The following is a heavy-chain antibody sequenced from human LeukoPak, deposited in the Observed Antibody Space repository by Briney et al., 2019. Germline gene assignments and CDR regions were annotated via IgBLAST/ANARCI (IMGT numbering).Heavy chain of an antibody. CDR2: ISGSGGIT. CDR3: AKGTTTGKQYFDY. V-gene: IGHV3-23*01. D-gene: IGHD1-1*01. J-gene: IGHJ4*02. Sequence: GGSLRLSCAASGITFSSYAMSWVRQAPGKGLEWVSEISGSGGITYYADSVEGRFTISRDNSKNTLYLQMNSLRAEDTAVYYCAKGTTTGKQYFDYWGQGTLVTVSS. CDR1: GITFSSYA.